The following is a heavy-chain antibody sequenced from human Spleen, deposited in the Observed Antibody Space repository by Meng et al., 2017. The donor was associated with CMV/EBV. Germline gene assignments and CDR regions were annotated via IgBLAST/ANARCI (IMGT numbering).Heavy chain of an antibody. Sequence: GESLKISCTASGFTFGDYAMSWVRPAPGKGLEWVGFIRSKAYGGTTEYAASVKGRFTISRDDSKSIAYLQMNSLKTEDTAVYYCTRDLAVGIVVVPAAIRWSYGMDVWGQGTTVTVSS. D-gene: IGHD2-2*02. V-gene: IGHV3-49*04. CDR2: IRSKAYGGTT. CDR1: GFTFGDYA. CDR3: TRDLAVGIVVVPAAIRWSYGMDV. J-gene: IGHJ6*02.